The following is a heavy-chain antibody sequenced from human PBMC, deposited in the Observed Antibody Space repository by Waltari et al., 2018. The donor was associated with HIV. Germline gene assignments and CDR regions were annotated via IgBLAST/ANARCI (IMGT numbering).Heavy chain of an antibody. CDR3: ARDDGVLGGDRNWFDP. CDR1: GGSISSYF. J-gene: IGHJ5*02. D-gene: IGHD3-16*01. V-gene: IGHV4-4*07. Sequence: QVQLQESGPGLVKPSETLSLPCPVSGGSISSYFWTWIRQPAGKGLEWIGRISTSGRTSFNPSLMSGVTMCGDTSMTVFSLKRSSVTAADAAVYCCARDDGVLGGDRNWFDPWGQGTLVTVSS. CDR2: ISTSGRT.